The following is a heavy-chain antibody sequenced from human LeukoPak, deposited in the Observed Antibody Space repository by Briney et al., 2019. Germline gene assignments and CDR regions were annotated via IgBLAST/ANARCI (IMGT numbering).Heavy chain of an antibody. J-gene: IGHJ4*02. CDR2: IYHSGST. Sequence: SQTLSLTCAVSGGSISSGAYSWSWIRQPPGKGLEWIGYIYHSGSTYYNPSLTSRVTISVDRSKNQFSLKLSSVTAADTAVYYCARGLDSANFDYWGQGTLVTVSS. D-gene: IGHD3-22*01. CDR1: GGSISSGAYS. CDR3: ARGLDSANFDY. V-gene: IGHV4-30-2*01.